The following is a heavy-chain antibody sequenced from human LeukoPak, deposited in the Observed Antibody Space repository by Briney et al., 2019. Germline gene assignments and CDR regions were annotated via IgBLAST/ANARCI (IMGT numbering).Heavy chain of an antibody. D-gene: IGHD2-21*02. Sequence: GGSLRLSCATSGFTFNIYDMHWVRQVPGKGLEWVSAIGTHSDTFYAGSVKGRFTISRENAKDSLYLQMNSLRAGDTAVYYCVRELYCSGDCHPGPGDYGLDVWGQGTTVIVSS. V-gene: IGHV3-13*01. CDR3: VRELYCSGDCHPGPGDYGLDV. CDR1: GFTFNIYD. J-gene: IGHJ6*02. CDR2: IGTHSDT.